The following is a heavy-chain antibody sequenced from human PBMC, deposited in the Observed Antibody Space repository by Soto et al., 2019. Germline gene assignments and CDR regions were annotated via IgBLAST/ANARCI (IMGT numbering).Heavy chain of an antibody. CDR1: GFTFSSYA. V-gene: IGHV3-23*01. J-gene: IGHJ4*02. D-gene: IGHD5-18*01. CDR2: ISGSGGST. CDR3: AKDLLKSGFWIQLCYY. Sequence: GGSLRLSCAASGFTFSSYAMSWVRQAPGKGLEWVSAISGSGGSTYYADSVKGRFTISRDNSKNTLYLQMNSLRAEDTAVYYCAKDLLKSGFWIQLCYYWGQGTLVTVSS.